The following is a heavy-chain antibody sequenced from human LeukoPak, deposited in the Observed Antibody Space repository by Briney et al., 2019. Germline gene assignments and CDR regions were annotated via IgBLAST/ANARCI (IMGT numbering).Heavy chain of an antibody. D-gene: IGHD6-13*01. V-gene: IGHV3-23*01. Sequence: GGSLRLSCAASGFTFTNYAMSWVRQAPGKGREWVSTISERGGSTNYADSVKGRFTISRDNSKNTLYLQMNSLRAEDTALYYCAKGWSYFLDNRGQGTLVTVSS. J-gene: IGHJ4*02. CDR2: ISERGGST. CDR1: GFTFTNYA. CDR3: AKGWSYFLDN.